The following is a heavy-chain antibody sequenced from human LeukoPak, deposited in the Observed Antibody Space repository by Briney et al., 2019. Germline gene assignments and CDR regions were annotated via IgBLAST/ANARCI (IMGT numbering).Heavy chain of an antibody. J-gene: IGHJ4*02. CDR2: IYHSGST. CDR3: ARESRYEGDY. CDR1: GGSISSGYY. V-gene: IGHV4-38-2*02. D-gene: IGHD2-2*01. Sequence: PSETLSLTCTVSGGSISSGYYWGWIRQPPGKGLEWIGSIYHSGSTYYNPSLKSRVTISVDTSKNQLSLKLTSVTAADTAVYYCARESRYEGDYWGQGTLVTVSS.